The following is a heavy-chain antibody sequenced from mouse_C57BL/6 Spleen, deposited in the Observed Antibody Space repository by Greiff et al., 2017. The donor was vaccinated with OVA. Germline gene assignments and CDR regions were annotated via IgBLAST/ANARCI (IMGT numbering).Heavy chain of an antibody. CDR3: ARDITTVVASD. J-gene: IGHJ2*01. D-gene: IGHD1-1*01. CDR2: INPYNGGT. CDR1: GYTFTDYY. Sequence: EVQLQQSGPVLVKPGASVKMSCKASGYTFTDYYMNWVKQSHGKSLEWIGVINPYNGGTSYNQKFKGKATLTVDKSSSTAYMELNSLTSEDSAVYYCARDITTVVASDWGQGTTLTVSS. V-gene: IGHV1-19*01.